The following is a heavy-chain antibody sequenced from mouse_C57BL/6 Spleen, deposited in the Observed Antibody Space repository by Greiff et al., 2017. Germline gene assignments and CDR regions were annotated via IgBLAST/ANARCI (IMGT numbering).Heavy chain of an antibody. J-gene: IGHJ4*01. CDR2: IDPENGDT. CDR3: TKDDPYYYAMDY. V-gene: IGHV14-4*01. CDR1: GFNIKDDY. Sequence: EVQRVESGAELVRPGASVKLSCTASGFNIKDDYMHWVKQRPEQGLEWIGWIDPENGDTEYASKFQGKATITADTSSNTAYLQLSSLTSEDTAVYYCTKDDPYYYAMDYWGQGTSVTVSS.